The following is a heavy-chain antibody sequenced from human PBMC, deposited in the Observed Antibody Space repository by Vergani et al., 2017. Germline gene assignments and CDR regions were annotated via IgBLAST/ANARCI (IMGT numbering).Heavy chain of an antibody. Sequence: EVQLLESGGGLVQPGGSLRLSCAASGFTFSSYSMNWVRQAPGKGLEWVSSISSSSSYIYYADSVKGRFTISRDYAKNSLYLQMNSLRAEDTAVYYCARGTAAYYDFWSGYYEYWGQGTLVTVSS. CDR1: GFTFSSYS. J-gene: IGHJ4*02. D-gene: IGHD3-3*01. CDR3: ARGTAAYYDFWSGYYEY. CDR2: ISSSSSYI. V-gene: IGHV3-21*01.